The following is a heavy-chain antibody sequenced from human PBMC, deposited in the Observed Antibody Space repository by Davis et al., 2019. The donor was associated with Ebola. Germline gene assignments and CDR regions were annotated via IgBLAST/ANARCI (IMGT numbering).Heavy chain of an antibody. CDR2: IYYSGST. J-gene: IGHJ4*02. D-gene: IGHD3-22*01. CDR1: GGSISSYY. Sequence: GSLSLTCTVSGGSISSYYWSWIRQPPGKGLEWIGYIYYSGSTNYNPSLKSRVTISVDTSKNQFSLKLSSVTAADTAVYYCAREAYYYDSSGYHRGGFDYWGQGTLVTVSS. V-gene: IGHV4-59*01. CDR3: AREAYYYDSSGYHRGGFDY.